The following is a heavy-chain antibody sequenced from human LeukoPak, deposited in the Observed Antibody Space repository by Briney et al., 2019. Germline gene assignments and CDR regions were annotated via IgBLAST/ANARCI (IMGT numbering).Heavy chain of an antibody. CDR2: ISSTNTYI. CDR3: ARDDERDYTNLVGATLDY. Sequence: GGSLRLSCAASGFNFNTYSMHWVRQAPGKGLEWVSSISSTNTYIYYADSVKGRFTISRDNAKNSLYLQMNSLRAEDTAVYYCARDDERDYTNLVGATLDYWGQGTLVTVSS. V-gene: IGHV3-21*01. CDR1: GFNFNTYS. J-gene: IGHJ4*02. D-gene: IGHD1-26*01.